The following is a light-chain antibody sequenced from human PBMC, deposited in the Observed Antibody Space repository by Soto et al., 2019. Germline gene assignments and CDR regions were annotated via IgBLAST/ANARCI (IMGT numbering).Light chain of an antibody. J-gene: IGKJ1*01. CDR1: QGIKNY. V-gene: IGKV1-13*02. Sequence: IQVTQYPSSLSASVGDRVTITCRASQGIKNYLAWYQQKPGEIPKLLISDASTLESGVPSRFGGSGSGTEFTLSITSLQPDDFATYYCQQCFWHWTFGQGTKVDIK. CDR2: DAS. CDR3: QQCFWHWT.